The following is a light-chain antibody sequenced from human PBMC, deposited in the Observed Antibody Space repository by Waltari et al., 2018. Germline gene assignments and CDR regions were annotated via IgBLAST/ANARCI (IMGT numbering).Light chain of an antibody. CDR2: EVS. CDR1: SSDVGGYNY. CDR3: SSYTSSSTWV. Sequence: SALTQPASVSGSPGQSITISCTGTSSDVGGYNYVSWYQQHPGKAPKLMIYEVSNRPSGVSSRCSGSTSGNTASLTISGLQAEDEADYFCSSYTSSSTWVFGGGTKLTVL. V-gene: IGLV2-14*01. J-gene: IGLJ3*02.